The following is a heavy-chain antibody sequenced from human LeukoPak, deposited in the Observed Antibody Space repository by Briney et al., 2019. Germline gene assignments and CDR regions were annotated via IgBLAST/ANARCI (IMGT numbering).Heavy chain of an antibody. CDR1: GGSVGSAGYY. V-gene: IGHV4-61*08. J-gene: IGHJ4*02. CDR3: ARTQSQSGSYRYYFGY. D-gene: IGHD1-26*01. CDR2: SYFIGSI. Sequence: PSETLSLTCTVSGGSVGSAGYYWSWIRQPPGGGLEWYGYSYFIGSINYNPFLKSRVTMSLDPSKNQYSLRLKSVTAADTAVYYCARTQSQSGSYRYYFGYWGQGPLVTVSS.